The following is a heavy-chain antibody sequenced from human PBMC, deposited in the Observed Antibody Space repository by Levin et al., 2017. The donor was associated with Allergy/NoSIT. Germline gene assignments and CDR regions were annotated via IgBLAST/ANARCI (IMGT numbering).Heavy chain of an antibody. J-gene: IGHJ4*02. CDR2: ISDSGGST. D-gene: IGHD6-19*01. CDR1: GFTFSSYA. CDR3: AKDGGWYYFDY. V-gene: IGHV3-23*01. Sequence: GESLKISCAASGFTFSSYAMSWVRQAPGKGLEWVSAISDSGGSTYYADSVKGRFTISRDNSKNTLYLQMNSLRAEDTAVYYCAKDGGWYYFDYWGQGTLVTVSS.